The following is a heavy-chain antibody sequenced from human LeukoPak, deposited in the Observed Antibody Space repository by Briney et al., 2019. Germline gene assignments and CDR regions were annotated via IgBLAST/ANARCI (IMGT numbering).Heavy chain of an antibody. Sequence: SETLSLTCTVSGGSICSYYWSWIRQPPGKGLEWIGYIYYSGSTNYNPSLKSRVTISVDTSKNQFSLKLSSVTAADTAVYYCARHVIPAARWWFDPWGQGTLVTVSS. CDR1: GGSICSYY. J-gene: IGHJ5*02. V-gene: IGHV4-59*08. CDR2: IYYSGST. D-gene: IGHD2/OR15-2a*01. CDR3: ARHVIPAARWWFDP.